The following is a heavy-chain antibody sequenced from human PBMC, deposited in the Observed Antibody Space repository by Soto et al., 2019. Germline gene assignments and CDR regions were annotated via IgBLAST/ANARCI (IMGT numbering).Heavy chain of an antibody. CDR3: ARVALSGILLGGVDS. J-gene: IGHJ4*02. CDR2: ITPMFGTT. V-gene: IGHV1-69*18. Sequence: QVQLVQSGAEVKKPGSPVKVSCKASAGTFANYSITWVRQAPGQGLELMGTITPMFGTTYNAQKFNGRVTVTAEESTSTAFMELSGLRSQDTAVYYCARVALSGILLGGVDSWGQGTLVTVSS. D-gene: IGHD1-20*01. CDR1: AGTFANYS.